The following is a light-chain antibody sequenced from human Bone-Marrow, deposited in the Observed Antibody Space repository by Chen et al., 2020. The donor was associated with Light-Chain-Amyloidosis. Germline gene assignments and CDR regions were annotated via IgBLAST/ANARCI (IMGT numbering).Light chain of an antibody. CDR3: QQYGTSPLT. J-gene: IGKJ4*01. Sequence: EIVLTQSPGTLSLSPGEGANLSCRASQTISSNYLTWYQPKFGQAPRLLIYGSSSRATGIPDRLTGSGSRTDCTLTSNRLEPEDVEMEYCQQYGTSPLTLGGGTKVEIK. V-gene: IGKV3-20*01. CDR2: GSS. CDR1: QTISSNY.